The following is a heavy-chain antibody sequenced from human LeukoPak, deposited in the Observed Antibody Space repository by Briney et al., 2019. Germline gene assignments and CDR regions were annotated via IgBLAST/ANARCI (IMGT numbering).Heavy chain of an antibody. CDR3: ARVGGAGYSIEFYWYFDL. Sequence: PGGSLRLSCAASGFTFSSYSMNWVRQAPGKGLEWVSSISSSSSYIYYADSVKGRFTISRDNAKNSLYLQMNSLRAEDTAAYYCARVGGAGYSIEFYWYFDLWGRGTLVTVSS. CDR2: ISSSSSYI. V-gene: IGHV3-21*01. J-gene: IGHJ2*01. CDR1: GFTFSSYS. D-gene: IGHD4-11*01.